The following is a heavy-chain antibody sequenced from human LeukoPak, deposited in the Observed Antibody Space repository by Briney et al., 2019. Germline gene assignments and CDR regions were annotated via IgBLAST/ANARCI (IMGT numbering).Heavy chain of an antibody. V-gene: IGHV3-21*01. CDR2: IGSSSTYI. CDR3: ARVYYYDSSGYYSLDAFDI. D-gene: IGHD3-22*01. J-gene: IGHJ3*02. CDR1: GFTFSTYT. Sequence: GGSLRLSCAASGFTFSTYTMNWVRQAPGKGLEWVSSIGSSSTYIYYADSVKGRFTISRDNAKNSLYLQMNSLRAEDTAVYYCARVYYYDSSGYYSLDAFDIWGQGTMVTVSS.